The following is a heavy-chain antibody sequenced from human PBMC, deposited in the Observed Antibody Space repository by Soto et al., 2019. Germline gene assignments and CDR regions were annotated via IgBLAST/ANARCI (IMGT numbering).Heavy chain of an antibody. Sequence: PGGSLRLSCAASGFTFSSYGMHWVRQAPGKGLEWVANIKQDGSEKYYVDSVKGRFTISRDNAKNSLYLQMNSLRAEDTAVYYCAREGPNHDYVWGSSVYWGQGTLVTVSS. V-gene: IGHV3-7*01. J-gene: IGHJ4*02. CDR1: GFTFSSYG. CDR3: AREGPNHDYVWGSSVY. CDR2: IKQDGSEK. D-gene: IGHD3-16*01.